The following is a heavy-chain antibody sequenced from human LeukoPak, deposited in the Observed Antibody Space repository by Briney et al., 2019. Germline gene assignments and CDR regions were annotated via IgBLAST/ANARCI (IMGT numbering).Heavy chain of an antibody. J-gene: IGHJ6*02. CDR3: ARDMVRGDLYYYGMDV. Sequence: GGSLRLSCAASGFTFSSYGMHWVRQAPGKGLEWVAVIWYDGSNKYYADSVKGRFTISRDNSKNTLYLQMNSLRAEDTAVYYCARDMVRGDLYYYGMDVWGQGTTVTVSS. V-gene: IGHV3-33*01. D-gene: IGHD3-10*01. CDR2: IWYDGSNK. CDR1: GFTFSSYG.